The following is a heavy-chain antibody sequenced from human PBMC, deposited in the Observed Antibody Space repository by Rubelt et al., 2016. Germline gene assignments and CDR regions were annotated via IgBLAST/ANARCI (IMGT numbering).Heavy chain of an antibody. CDR3: ARDRIRIAARQGWYFDL. CDR2: ISAYNGNT. J-gene: IGHJ2*01. CDR1: GYTFTSYG. D-gene: IGHD6-6*01. Sequence: QVQLVQSGAEVKKPGASVKVSCKASGYTFTSYGISWVRQAPGQGLEWMGWISAYNGNTNYAQKLQGRGTMTTATATSTAYMELRSRRSDDTAVYYCARDRIRIAARQGWYFDLWGRGTLVTVSS. V-gene: IGHV1-18*01.